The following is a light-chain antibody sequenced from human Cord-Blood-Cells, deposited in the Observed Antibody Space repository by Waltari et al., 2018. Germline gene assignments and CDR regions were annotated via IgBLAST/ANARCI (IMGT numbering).Light chain of an antibody. Sequence: QAVLTQPSSLSASPGASASLTCTLRSGLNVGTYRTYWYQTKPGSPPQYLLRYKSDSDKQQGSGVPSRFSGSKDASANAGILLISGLQSEDEADYYCMIWHSSAVVFGGGTKLTVL. CDR2: YKSDSDK. V-gene: IGLV5-45*02. CDR3: MIWHSSAVV. J-gene: IGLJ2*01. CDR1: SGLNVGTYR.